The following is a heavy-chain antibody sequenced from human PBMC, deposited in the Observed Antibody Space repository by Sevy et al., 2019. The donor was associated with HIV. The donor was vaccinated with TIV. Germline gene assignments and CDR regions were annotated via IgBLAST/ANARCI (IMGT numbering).Heavy chain of an antibody. CDR1: GYNFNTYW. J-gene: IGHJ4*02. CDR3: ARRWRELPETFDY. D-gene: IGHD1-26*01. CDR2: IYPDDSDT. Sequence: GESLKISCKTSGYNFNTYWIGWVRQMPGKGLEWMGIIYPDDSDTKYSPSFQGQVTISADKSISTAYLQWSSLKASDTAMYYCARRWRELPETFDYWGQGTLVTVSS. V-gene: IGHV5-51*01.